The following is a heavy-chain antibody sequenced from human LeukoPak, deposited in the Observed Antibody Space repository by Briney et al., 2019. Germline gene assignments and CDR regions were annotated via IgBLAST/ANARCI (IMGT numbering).Heavy chain of an antibody. Sequence: SETLSLTYAVYGGSFSGYYWSGLRQPPGKGLEGIAEINHSGSTNYNPSLKSRVTISIDTSKNQFSLKLSSVTAADTAVYYCARGEIFYYGSGSYYAPFDPWGQGTLVTVSS. J-gene: IGHJ5*02. CDR2: INHSGST. CDR3: ARGEIFYYGSGSYYAPFDP. CDR1: GGSFSGYY. D-gene: IGHD3-10*01. V-gene: IGHV4-34*01.